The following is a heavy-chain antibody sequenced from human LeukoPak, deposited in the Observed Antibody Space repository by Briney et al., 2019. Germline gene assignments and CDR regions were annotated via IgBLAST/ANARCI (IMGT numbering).Heavy chain of an antibody. J-gene: IGHJ5*02. CDR1: GFTFSSYS. Sequence: AGGSLRLSCAASGFTFSSYSITWVRQSPGKGLEYISFIGPSSNAIQYADSMKGRFTISRDNAKNSLYLEMHNLSAEDTAVYYCARDLGQYYDTSDNWFDPWGQGTLVTVSS. V-gene: IGHV3-48*01. CDR3: ARDLGQYYDTSDNWFDP. CDR2: IGPSSNAI. D-gene: IGHD3-22*01.